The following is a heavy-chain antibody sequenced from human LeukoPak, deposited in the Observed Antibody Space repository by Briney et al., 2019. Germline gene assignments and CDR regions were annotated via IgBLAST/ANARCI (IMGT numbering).Heavy chain of an antibody. CDR2: ISSNGGST. CDR3: AREGLRASFDY. V-gene: IGHV3-64*01. CDR1: GFTFSSYA. J-gene: IGHJ4*02. Sequence: PGGSLRLSCAASGFTFSSYAMHWVRQAPGKGLEYVSAISSNGGSTYYANSVKGRFTISRDNFKNTLYLQMGSLRAEDMAVYYCAREGLRASFDYWGQGTLVTVSS. D-gene: IGHD5-12*01.